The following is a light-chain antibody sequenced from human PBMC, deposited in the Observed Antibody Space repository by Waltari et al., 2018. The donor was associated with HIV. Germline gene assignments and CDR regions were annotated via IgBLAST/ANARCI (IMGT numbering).Light chain of an antibody. CDR3: QQYDTSPTWT. CDR2: GAS. V-gene: IGKV3-20*01. J-gene: IGKJ1*01. CDR1: QIIRSSF. Sequence: IVLPQSPGTLPLSPRDKATLSCSARQIIRSSFLAWYQQKPGQAPRLLIYGASSRATGIPDRFSGSGSGTDFSLTISRLESEDFAVYFCQQYDTSPTWTFGQGTKVEIK.